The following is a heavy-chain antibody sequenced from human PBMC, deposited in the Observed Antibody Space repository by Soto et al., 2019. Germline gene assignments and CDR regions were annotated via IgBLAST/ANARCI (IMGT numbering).Heavy chain of an antibody. D-gene: IGHD2-15*01. J-gene: IGHJ4*02. CDR2: ISYDGSNK. CDR1: GFTFSSYG. Sequence: QVQLVESGGGVVQPGRSLRLSCAASGFTFSSYGMHWVRQAPGKGLEWVAVISYDGSNKYYADSVKGRFTISRDNSKNTLYLQMNSLRAEDSAVYYRAKEELGYCSGGSCYTTEFDYWGQGTLVTVSS. V-gene: IGHV3-30*18. CDR3: AKEELGYCSGGSCYTTEFDY.